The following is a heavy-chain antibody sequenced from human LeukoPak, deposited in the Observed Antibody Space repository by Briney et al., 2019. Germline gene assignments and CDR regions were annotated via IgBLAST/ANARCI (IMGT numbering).Heavy chain of an antibody. CDR3: AKDLNYGFDS. D-gene: IGHD3-10*01. CDR1: GFAFRTYA. Sequence: GESLRLSCAASGFAFRTYAMSWVRQAPGKGLEGVSAISGSGDKTYYAESVRGRFTIPRDNSKNTLYLQMNSLRAEDSAVYYCAKDLNYGFDSWGQGTLVTVSS. V-gene: IGHV3-23*01. J-gene: IGHJ4*02. CDR2: ISGSGDKT.